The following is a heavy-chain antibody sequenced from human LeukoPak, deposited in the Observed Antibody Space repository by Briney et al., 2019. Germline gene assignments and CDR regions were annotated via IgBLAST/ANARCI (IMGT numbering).Heavy chain of an antibody. CDR3: AKHSSGWSGWFDP. D-gene: IGHD6-19*01. CDR1: GFTFSSYA. J-gene: IGHJ5*02. CDR2: ISGSGGST. Sequence: TGGSLRLSCAASGFTFSSYAMSWVRQAPGKGLEWVSAISGSGGSTYYADSVKGRFTISRDNSKNTLYLQMNSLGAEDTAVYYCAKHSSGWSGWFDPWGQGTLVTVSS. V-gene: IGHV3-23*01.